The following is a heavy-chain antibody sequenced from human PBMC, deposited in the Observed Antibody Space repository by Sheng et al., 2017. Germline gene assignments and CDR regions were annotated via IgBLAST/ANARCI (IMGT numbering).Heavy chain of an antibody. D-gene: IGHD2-15*01. J-gene: IGHJ6*02. CDR2: IYYSGST. Sequence: QVQLQESGPGLVKPSETLSLTCTVSGGSISNYYWSWIRQPPGKGLERIGYIYYSGSTNYNPSPRVESPYQLTRPRTQFSLNLSSVTPADTAVYYCARGGWSMDVWGQGTTVAVSS. V-gene: IGHV4-59*01. CDR1: GGSISNYY. CDR3: ARGGWSMDV.